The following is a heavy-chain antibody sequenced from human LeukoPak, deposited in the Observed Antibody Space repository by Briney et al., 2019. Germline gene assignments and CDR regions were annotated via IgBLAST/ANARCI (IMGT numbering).Heavy chain of an antibody. J-gene: IGHJ6*02. CDR3: ARPSTVTSLNYYYGVDV. CDR1: GGTFSSYA. Sequence: SVNVSCKASGGTFSSYAISWVRQAPGQGLEWMGGIIPIFGTANYAQKFQGRVTITADESTSTAYMELSSLRSEDTAVYYCARPSTVTSLNYYYGVDVWGQGTTVTVSS. CDR2: IIPIFGTA. V-gene: IGHV1-69*13. D-gene: IGHD4-11*01.